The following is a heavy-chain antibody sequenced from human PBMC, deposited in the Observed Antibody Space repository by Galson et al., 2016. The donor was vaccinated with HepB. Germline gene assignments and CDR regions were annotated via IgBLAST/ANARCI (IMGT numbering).Heavy chain of an antibody. D-gene: IGHD2-15*01. CDR1: GYSFTKHW. J-gene: IGHJ3*02. CDR3: ARQGFCSGSNCRGDDFGI. Sequence: QSGAEVKKPGESLKISCKVSGYSFTKHWIDWVRQMPGKGLEWMGRTDPSDSYTNYGPTFQGHVTISTDRATNTASLQWSSLNVSDTGIYFCARQGFCSGSNCRGDDFGIWGQGTTVTVSS. CDR2: TDPSDSYT. V-gene: IGHV5-10-1*01.